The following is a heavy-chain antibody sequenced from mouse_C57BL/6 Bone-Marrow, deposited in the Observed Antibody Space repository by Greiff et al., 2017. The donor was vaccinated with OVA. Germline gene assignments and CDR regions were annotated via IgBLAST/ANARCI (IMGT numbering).Heavy chain of an antibody. CDR2: IHPNSGST. CDR3: ARAIYYYGSSYGFAY. V-gene: IGHV1-64*01. CDR1: GYTFTSYW. J-gene: IGHJ3*01. Sequence: QVQLQQPGAELVKPGASVKLSCKASGYTFTSYWMHWVKQRPGQGLEWIGMIHPNSGSTNYNEKFKSKATLTVDKSSSTAYMQLSSLTSEDSAVYYCARAIYYYGSSYGFAYWGQGTLVTVSA. D-gene: IGHD1-1*01.